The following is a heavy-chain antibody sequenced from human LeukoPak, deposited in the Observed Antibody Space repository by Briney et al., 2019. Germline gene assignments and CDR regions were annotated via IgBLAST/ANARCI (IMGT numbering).Heavy chain of an antibody. CDR3: ARSGGGMDDY. V-gene: IGHV3-21*01. J-gene: IGHJ4*02. CDR1: GLTFSSYR. D-gene: IGHD3-16*01. Sequence: GGSLRLSCAASGLTFSSYRMNWVRQAPGKGLEWVSSISSSGNYIYYADSVKGRFTISRDNAKKSLYLQMNSLRAEDTAVYYCARSGGGMDDYWGQGTLVTVSS. CDR2: ISSSGNYI.